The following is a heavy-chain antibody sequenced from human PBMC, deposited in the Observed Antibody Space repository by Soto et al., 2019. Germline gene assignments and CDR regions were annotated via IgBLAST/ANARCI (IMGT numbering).Heavy chain of an antibody. CDR3: ARGGGVGVAGSAAFEM. J-gene: IGHJ3*02. CDR2: INPATGAA. V-gene: IGHV1-2*02. Sequence: QLHLVQSGGVVKKPGASVTVSCSASGYPVTAYYMHWVRQAPGRGLERMGGINPATGAAKYTQTIQGRVTMARDTSTSKFCAERSGLTSVDTAVFYCARGGGVGVAGSAAFEMWGQGTLVTVSS. D-gene: IGHD3-3*01. CDR1: GYPVTAYY.